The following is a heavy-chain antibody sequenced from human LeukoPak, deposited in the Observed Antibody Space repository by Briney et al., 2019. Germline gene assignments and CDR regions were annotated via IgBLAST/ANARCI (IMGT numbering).Heavy chain of an antibody. Sequence: ASVKVSCKASGYTFTSSAISWVRQAPGQGLEWMGWISAYNHGTYYAQKFQGRVTVTTDTSTSTAYMELRSLRSDDTAVYYCATLGDVLRLFPLISLDGMDVWGQGTTVTVSS. J-gene: IGHJ6*02. CDR1: GYTFTSSA. CDR3: ATLGDVLRLFPLISLDGMDV. V-gene: IGHV1-18*01. CDR2: ISAYNHGT. D-gene: IGHD3-3*01.